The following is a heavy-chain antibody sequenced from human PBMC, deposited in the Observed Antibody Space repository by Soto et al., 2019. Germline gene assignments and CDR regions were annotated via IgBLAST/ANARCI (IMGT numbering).Heavy chain of an antibody. CDR1: AASISSYY. J-gene: IGHJ2*01. D-gene: IGHD2-15*01. V-gene: IGHV4-59*08. CDR2: MYNSEDT. Sequence: QVQLQESGPGLVRPSETLSLTCTVSAASISSYYWTWIRQSPGKGLEWIGHMYNSEDTKYNPSLKSRVTMSVDTSKNRFSLKLRSVTAADTAIYYCVRHATDRHGNAEDWYFDLWGRGTLVTVSS. CDR3: VRHATDRHGNAEDWYFDL.